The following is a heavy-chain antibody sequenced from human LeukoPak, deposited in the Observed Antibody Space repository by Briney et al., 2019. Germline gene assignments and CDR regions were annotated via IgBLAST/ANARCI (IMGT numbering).Heavy chain of an antibody. D-gene: IGHD3-22*01. Sequence: GGSLRLSCAASGFSFSSYWMSWVRQAPGKGLEWVANIKQDGSEKYYVDSVKGRFTISRDNAKNSLYLQMNSLRAEDTAVYYCASGDYEVHSYFDYWGQGTLVTVSS. V-gene: IGHV3-7*01. CDR3: ASGDYEVHSYFDY. CDR1: GFSFSSYW. J-gene: IGHJ4*02. CDR2: IKQDGSEK.